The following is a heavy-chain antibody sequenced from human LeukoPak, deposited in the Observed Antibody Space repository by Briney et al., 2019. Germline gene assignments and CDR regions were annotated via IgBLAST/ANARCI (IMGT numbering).Heavy chain of an antibody. CDR1: GFTFSDYY. J-gene: IGHJ5*02. V-gene: IGHV3-11*01. D-gene: IGHD6-13*01. CDR3: ARVQKGIAAAGTGGGWFDP. Sequence: GGSLRLSCAASGFTFSDYYMSWIRQAPGKGLEWISYISSSGSTIYYSDSVRGQFTISRDNAKNSLYLQMNSLGAEDTAVYYCARVQKGIAAAGTGGGWFDPWGQGTLVTVSS. CDR2: ISSSGSTI.